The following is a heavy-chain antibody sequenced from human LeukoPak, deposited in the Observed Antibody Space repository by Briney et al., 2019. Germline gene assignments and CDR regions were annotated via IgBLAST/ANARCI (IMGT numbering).Heavy chain of an antibody. Sequence: ASVKVSCKASGYTFTSYGISWVRQAPGQGLEWMGWISAYNGNTNYAQKLQGRVTMTTDTSTSTAYMELRSLRSDETGVSYCARGGYYDILTGYIPHLFSPGIKSYYYYMDVWGKGTTVTVSS. CDR1: GYTFTSYG. V-gene: IGHV1-18*01. CDR2: ISAYNGNT. J-gene: IGHJ6*03. D-gene: IGHD3-9*01. CDR3: ARGGYYDILTGYIPHLFSPGIKSYYYYMDV.